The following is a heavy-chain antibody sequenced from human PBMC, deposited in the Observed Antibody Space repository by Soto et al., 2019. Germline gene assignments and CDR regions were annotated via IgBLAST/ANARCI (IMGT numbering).Heavy chain of an antibody. CDR2: INAGSGNT. Sequence: QVHLVQSGAEVRKPGASVKVSCEASGYTFSTFAIHWLRQAPGQRLEWIGWINAGSGNTRYSQKFQDRVLITRDTSANTVYMELSSLTSEDTAVIFCARGSSGRSPLFAYGGQGTLVTVSS. V-gene: IGHV1-3*01. J-gene: IGHJ4*02. CDR3: ARGSSGRSPLFAY. D-gene: IGHD3-22*01. CDR1: GYTFSTFA.